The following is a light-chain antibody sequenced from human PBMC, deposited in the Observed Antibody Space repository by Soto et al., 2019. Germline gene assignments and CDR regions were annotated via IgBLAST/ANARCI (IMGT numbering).Light chain of an antibody. Sequence: DIQITTSPSTLSASVGDPVTVTCXASQSVSGWLAWYQQKPGEAPKLLIYAASTLQSGVPSRFSGSGSGTEFTLTISSLQPEDFATYYCQQFNSYPITFGQGTRLEI. CDR1: QSVSGW. J-gene: IGKJ5*01. CDR3: QQFNSYPIT. V-gene: IGKV1-5*01. CDR2: AAS.